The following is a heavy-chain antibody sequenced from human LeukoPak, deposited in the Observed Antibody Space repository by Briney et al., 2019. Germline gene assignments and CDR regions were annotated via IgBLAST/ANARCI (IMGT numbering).Heavy chain of an antibody. D-gene: IGHD1-26*01. CDR1: GYSISSGYY. V-gene: IGHV4-38-2*02. J-gene: IGHJ6*03. Sequence: SETLSLTCTVSGYSISSGYYWGWIRQPPGKGLEWIGSIYHSGSTYYNPSLKSRVTISVDTSKNQFSLKLSSVTAADTAVYYCARVLSGSYFGYYCYYMDVWGKGTTVTVSS. CDR3: ARVLSGSYFGYYCYYMDV. CDR2: IYHSGST.